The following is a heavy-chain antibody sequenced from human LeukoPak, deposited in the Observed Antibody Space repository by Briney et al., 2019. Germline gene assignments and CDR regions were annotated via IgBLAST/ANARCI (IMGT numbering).Heavy chain of an antibody. CDR1: RFTFSDYY. V-gene: IGHV3-11*01. CDR3: ARTSGWSGGFDY. Sequence: GGSLRLSCAASRFTFSDYYMSWIRQAPGKGLQWVSYIGSSGTTIYYADSVRGRFTISRDNAKNSLSLQMNSLRAEDTAVYYCARTSGWSGGFDYWGQGALVTVSS. D-gene: IGHD6-19*01. J-gene: IGHJ4*02. CDR2: IGSSGTTI.